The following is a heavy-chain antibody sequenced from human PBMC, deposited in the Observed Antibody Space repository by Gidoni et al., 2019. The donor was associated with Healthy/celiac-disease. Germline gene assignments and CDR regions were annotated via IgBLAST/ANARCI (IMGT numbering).Heavy chain of an antibody. CDR1: GGSISSSSYY. D-gene: IGHD6-19*01. CDR3: ASQIGYSSGWSFGIFDY. V-gene: IGHV4-39*01. Sequence: QLQLQESGPGLVKPSETLSLTCTVSGGSISSSSYYWGWIRQPPGKGLEWIGSIYYSGSTYYNPSLKSRVTISVDTSKNQFSLKLSSVTAADTAVYYCASQIGYSSGWSFGIFDYWGQGTLVTVSS. CDR2: IYYSGST. J-gene: IGHJ4*02.